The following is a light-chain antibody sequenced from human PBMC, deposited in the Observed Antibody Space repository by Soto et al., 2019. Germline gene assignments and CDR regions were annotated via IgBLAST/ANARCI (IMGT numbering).Light chain of an antibody. J-gene: IGLJ1*01. V-gene: IGLV2-14*01. CDR1: SSDVGYYNY. CDR3: SSYTSSSTLDV. CDR2: KVS. Sequence: QSALTQPASVSGSPGQSITISCTGTSSDVGYYNYVSWYQQHPGNAPKLIIYKVSNRPAGVSNRFSGSKSGNTASLTISGLQAEDEADYYCSSYTSSSTLDVFGIGTKVTVL.